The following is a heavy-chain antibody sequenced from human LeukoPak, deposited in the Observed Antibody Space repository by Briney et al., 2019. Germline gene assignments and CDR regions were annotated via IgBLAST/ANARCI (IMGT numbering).Heavy chain of an antibody. V-gene: IGHV1-46*01. J-gene: IGHJ4*02. Sequence: GSSVKVSCKASGYTFTSYYMHWVRQAPGQGLEWMGIINPSGGSTSYAQKFQGRVTMTRDTSTSTVYMELSSLRSEDTAVYYCARDGGAVAYPDYWGQGTLVTVSS. D-gene: IGHD6-19*01. CDR2: INPSGGST. CDR1: GYTFTSYY. CDR3: ARDGGAVAYPDY.